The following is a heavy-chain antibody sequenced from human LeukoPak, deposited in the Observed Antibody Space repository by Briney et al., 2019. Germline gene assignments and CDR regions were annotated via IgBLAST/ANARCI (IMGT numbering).Heavy chain of an antibody. V-gene: IGHV4-34*01. CDR1: GGSFSGYY. CDR2: INHSGST. J-gene: IGHJ4*02. Sequence: SETLSLTCAVYGGSFSGYYWSWIRQPPGKGLEWIGEINHSGSTNYNPSLKGRVTISVDTSKNQFSLKLSSVTAADTAVYYCARYCSSTSCYPEASYYFDYWGQGTLVTVSS. CDR3: ARYCSSTSCYPEASYYFDY. D-gene: IGHD2-2*01.